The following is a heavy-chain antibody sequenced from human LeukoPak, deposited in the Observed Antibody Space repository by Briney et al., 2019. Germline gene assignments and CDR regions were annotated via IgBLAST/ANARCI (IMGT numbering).Heavy chain of an antibody. CDR1: GGSISSYY. CDR3: ARDKDYFDSGGAFDM. J-gene: IGHJ3*02. V-gene: IGHV4-59*01. CDR2: IYYSGST. D-gene: IGHD3-22*01. Sequence: PSETLSLTCTVAGGSISSYYWSWIRQPPGKGLEWIGYIYYSGSTNYNPSLKSRVTMSVDTSKNQFSLKLSSVTAADTAVYYCARDKDYFDSGGAFDMGGQATMVTVSS.